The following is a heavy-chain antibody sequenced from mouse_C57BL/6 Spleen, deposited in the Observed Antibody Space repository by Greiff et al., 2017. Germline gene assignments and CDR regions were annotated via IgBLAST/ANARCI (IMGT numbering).Heavy chain of an antibody. V-gene: IGHV1-52*01. Sequence: QVQLKQPGAELVRPGSSVKLSCKASGYTFTSYWMHWVKQRPIQGLEWIGNIDPSDSETHYNQKFKDKATLTVDKSSSTAYMQLSSLTSEDSAVYYCARSGIYGNRWYFDVWGTGTTVTVSS. CDR3: ARSGIYGNRWYFDV. CDR2: IDPSDSET. J-gene: IGHJ1*03. D-gene: IGHD2-1*01. CDR1: GYTFTSYW.